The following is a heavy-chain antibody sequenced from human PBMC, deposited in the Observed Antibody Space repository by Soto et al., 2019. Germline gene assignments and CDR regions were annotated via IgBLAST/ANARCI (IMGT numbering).Heavy chain of an antibody. CDR3: ARDCSSTSCYIDY. V-gene: IGHV1-2*02. CDR1: GYTFTGYY. J-gene: IGHJ4*02. Sequence: ASVKVSCKASGYTFTGYYMHWVRQAPGQGLEWMGWINPNSGGTNYAQKFQGRVTMTRDPSISTAYMELSRLRSDDTAVYYCARDCSSTSCYIDYWGQGTLVTVSS. D-gene: IGHD2-2*02. CDR2: INPNSGGT.